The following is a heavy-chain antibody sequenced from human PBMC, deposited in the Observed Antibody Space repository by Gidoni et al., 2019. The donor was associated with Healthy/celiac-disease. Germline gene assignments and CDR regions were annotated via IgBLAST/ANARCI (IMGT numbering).Heavy chain of an antibody. V-gene: IGHV3-23*01. CDR1: GFTVSSYA. Sequence: EVQRLESGGGLVQPGGSLRRPCAAPGFTVSSYAMSWVRQAPGKGLEWVSAISGSGGSTYYADSVKGRFTISRDNSKNTLYLQMNSLRAEDTAVYYCAKRLDSYGSGSYYNYWGQGTLVTVSS. CDR3: AKRLDSYGSGSYYNY. J-gene: IGHJ4*02. D-gene: IGHD3-10*01. CDR2: ISGSGGST.